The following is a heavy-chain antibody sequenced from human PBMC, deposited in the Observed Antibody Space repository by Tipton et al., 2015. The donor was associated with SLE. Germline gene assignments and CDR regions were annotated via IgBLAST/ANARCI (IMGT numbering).Heavy chain of an antibody. Sequence: SLRLSCVASGFTFSSYEMNWVRQAPGKGLEWVSYISSGSTIYYADSVKGRFTISRDNAKNSLYLQMNSLRAEDTAVYFCAKDLKVAAAGTTNYYYYGMDVWGQGTTVTVSS. J-gene: IGHJ6*02. V-gene: IGHV3-48*03. CDR2: ISSGSTI. CDR1: GFTFSSYE. CDR3: AKDLKVAAAGTTNYYYYGMDV. D-gene: IGHD6-13*01.